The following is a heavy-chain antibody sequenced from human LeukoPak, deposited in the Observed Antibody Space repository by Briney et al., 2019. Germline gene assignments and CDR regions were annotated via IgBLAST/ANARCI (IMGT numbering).Heavy chain of an antibody. Sequence: PGGSLRLSCVASGFALSMYTLHWVRQAPGKGLECVAVASYDGGNKYYADSVKGRFTISRDNSKNTLYLQMNSLRAEDTAVYYCAKDSVPAVLWFGELFDYWGQGTLVTVSS. V-gene: IGHV3-30-3*01. J-gene: IGHJ4*02. D-gene: IGHD3-10*01. CDR1: GFALSMYT. CDR3: AKDSVPAVLWFGELFDY. CDR2: ASYDGGNK.